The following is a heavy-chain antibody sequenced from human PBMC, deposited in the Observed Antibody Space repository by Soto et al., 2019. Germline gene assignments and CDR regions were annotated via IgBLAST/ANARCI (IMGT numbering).Heavy chain of an antibody. CDR2: INHSGST. J-gene: IGHJ4*02. V-gene: IGHV4-34*01. CDR3: AGGGMGIAAAGTDY. D-gene: IGHD6-13*01. Sequence: SETLSLTCAVYGGSFSGYYWSWIRQPPGKGLEWIGEINHSGSTNYNPSLKSRVTISVDTSKNQFSLKLSSVTAADTAVYYCAGGGMGIAAAGTDYWGQGTLVTVSS. CDR1: GGSFSGYY.